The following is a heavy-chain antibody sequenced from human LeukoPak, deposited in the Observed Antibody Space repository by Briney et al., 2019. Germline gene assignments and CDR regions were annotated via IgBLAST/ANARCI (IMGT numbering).Heavy chain of an antibody. CDR1: GYTFTGYY. CDR3: ARGSISMSRGTGDNRFDP. D-gene: IGHD3-10*01. V-gene: IGHV1-2*06. Sequence: ASVKVSCKASGYTFTGYYMHWVRQAPGQGLEWMGRINPNSGGTNYAQMFQGRVTMARDTSISTARMELSGLRSDDTAVYYCARGSISMSRGTGDNRFDPWGQGTLVSVSS. J-gene: IGHJ5*02. CDR2: INPNSGGT.